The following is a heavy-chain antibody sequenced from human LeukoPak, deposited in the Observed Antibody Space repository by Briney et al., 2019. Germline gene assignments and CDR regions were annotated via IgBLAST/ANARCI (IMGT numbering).Heavy chain of an antibody. CDR3: ARGYSSGWYFGY. D-gene: IGHD6-19*01. Sequence: GGSLSLSCAASGFTFSSYEMSWVRQAPGKGLEWVSYISTSGITTNYADSVKGRFTISRDNAKNSLYLQMNSLRAEDTAVYYCARGYSSGWYFGYWGQGILVTVSS. CDR2: ISTSGITT. CDR1: GFTFSSYE. V-gene: IGHV3-48*03. J-gene: IGHJ4*02.